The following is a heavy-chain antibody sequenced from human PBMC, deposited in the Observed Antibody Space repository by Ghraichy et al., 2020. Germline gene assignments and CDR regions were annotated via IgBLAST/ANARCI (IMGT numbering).Heavy chain of an antibody. J-gene: IGHJ3*02. D-gene: IGHD3-10*01. CDR1: GFSISDYW. Sequence: GGSLILSCAASGFSISDYWMTWVRQAPGMGLEWVANIKGDGSKKNYVGSVEGRFTISRDNAKNSLFLQVNSLRGEDTAVYYCARDTTYSFGSGTYYDAYDIWGQGTLVIVSS. CDR2: IKGDGSKK. V-gene: IGHV3-7*03. CDR3: ARDTTYSFGSGTYYDAYDI.